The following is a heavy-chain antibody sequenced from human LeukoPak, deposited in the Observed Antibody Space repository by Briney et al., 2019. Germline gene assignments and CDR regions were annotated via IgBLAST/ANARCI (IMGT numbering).Heavy chain of an antibody. CDR2: INTNTGNP. CDR1: GGTFSSYA. Sequence: ASVKVSCKASGGTFSSYAISWVRQAPGQGLEWMGWINTNTGNPTYAQGFTGRFVFSLDTSVSTAYLQISSLKAEDTAVYYCARGYYDSRGYSDYWGQGTLVTVSS. J-gene: IGHJ4*02. CDR3: ARGYYDSRGYSDY. V-gene: IGHV7-4-1*02. D-gene: IGHD3-22*01.